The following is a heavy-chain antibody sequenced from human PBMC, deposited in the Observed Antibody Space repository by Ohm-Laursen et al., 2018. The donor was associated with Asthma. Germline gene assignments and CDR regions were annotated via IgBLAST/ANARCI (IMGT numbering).Heavy chain of an antibody. J-gene: IGHJ5*02. Sequence: SQTLSLTCTVSGGSISSYYWSWIRQHPGKGLEWIGYIYYSGSTNYNPSLKSRVTISVDTSKNQFSLKLSSVTAADTAVYYCARYGSVISWFDPWGQGTLVTVSS. CDR3: ARYGSVISWFDP. CDR1: GGSISSYY. V-gene: IGHV4-31*03. D-gene: IGHD3-22*01. CDR2: IYYSGST.